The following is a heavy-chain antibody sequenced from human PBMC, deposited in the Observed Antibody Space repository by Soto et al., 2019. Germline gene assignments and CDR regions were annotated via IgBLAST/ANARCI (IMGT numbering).Heavy chain of an antibody. D-gene: IGHD2-15*01. J-gene: IGHJ4*02. V-gene: IGHV4-30-4*01. CDR1: GDSINSDDYY. CDR2: IYYSGST. CDR3: ARGVGYCSASGCATAGAVGVSGSVYYFDY. Sequence: PSETLSLTCTVSGDSINSDDYYWSWIRQPPGKGLEWIGYIYYSGSTYFNPSLESRVMSSIDTSRKQFSLRLSSVTAADTAVYYCARGVGYCSASGCATAGAVGVSGSVYYFDYWGQGTLVTVSS.